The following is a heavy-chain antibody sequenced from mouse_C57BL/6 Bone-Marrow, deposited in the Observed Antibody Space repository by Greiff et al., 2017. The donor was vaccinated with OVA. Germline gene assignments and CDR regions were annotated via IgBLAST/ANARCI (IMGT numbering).Heavy chain of an antibody. CDR1: GFTFSDYY. D-gene: IGHD1-1*01. Sequence: EVMLVESGGGLVQPGGSLKLSCAASGFTFSDYYMYWVRQTPEKRLEWVAYISNGGGSTYYPDTVKGRFTISRDTAKNTLYLQMGRLKSEDTAMYYCARHEADGSPFAYWGQGTLVTVSA. V-gene: IGHV5-12*01. CDR3: ARHEADGSPFAY. CDR2: ISNGGGST. J-gene: IGHJ3*01.